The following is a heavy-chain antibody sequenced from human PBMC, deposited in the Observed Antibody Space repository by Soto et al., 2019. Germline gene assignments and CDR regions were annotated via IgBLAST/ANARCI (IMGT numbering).Heavy chain of an antibody. Sequence: ASVKVSCKASGYTFTGYYMHWVRQAPGQGLEWMGWINPNSGGTNYAQKFQGWVTMTRDTSISTAYMELSRLRSDDTAVYYCARVRDAIAAAGSFDYWGQGTLVTVSS. J-gene: IGHJ4*02. CDR2: INPNSGGT. CDR3: ARVRDAIAAAGSFDY. CDR1: GYTFTGYY. V-gene: IGHV1-2*04. D-gene: IGHD6-13*01.